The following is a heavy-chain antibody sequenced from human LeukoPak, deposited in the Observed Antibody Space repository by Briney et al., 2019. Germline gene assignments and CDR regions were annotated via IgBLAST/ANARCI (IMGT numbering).Heavy chain of an antibody. V-gene: IGHV4-30-2*01. CDR2: IYHSGST. J-gene: IGHJ5*02. CDR1: GGSISSGGYS. D-gene: IGHD2-2*01. CDR3: ARRLTQYDCFDP. Sequence: KPSQTLSLTCAVSGGSISSGGYSWSWLRQPPGKGLEWIGYIYHSGSTYYNPSLKSRVTISVDRSKNQFSLHLNSVTPEDTAVYYCARRLTQYDCFDPWGQGILVTVSS.